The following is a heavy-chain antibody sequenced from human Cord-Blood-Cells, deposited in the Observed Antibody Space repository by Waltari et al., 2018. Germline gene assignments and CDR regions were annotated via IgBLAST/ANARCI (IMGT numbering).Heavy chain of an antibody. V-gene: IGHV4-38-2*01. J-gene: IGHJ2*01. CDR1: GYSLSSGYY. Sequence: QVQLQESGPGLVKPSETLPLTCAVSGYSLSSGYYWGWSRQPPGKGLEWIGSIYHSGSTYYNPSLKSRVTISVDTSKNQFSLKLSSVTAADTAVYYCASERLGYFDLWGRGTLVTVSS. D-gene: IGHD1-1*01. CDR2: IYHSGST. CDR3: ASERLGYFDL.